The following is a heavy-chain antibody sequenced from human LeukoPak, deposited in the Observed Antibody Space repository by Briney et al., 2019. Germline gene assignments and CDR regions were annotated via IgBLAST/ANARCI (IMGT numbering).Heavy chain of an antibody. D-gene: IGHD3-10*01. Sequence: SVKVSCKASGGTFSSYAISWVRQAPGQGLEWMGRIIPIFGTANYAQKFQGRVTITTDESTSTAYMELSSLRSEDTAVYYCARDRITMVRGVIITTDAFGIWGQGTMVTVSS. V-gene: IGHV1-69*05. J-gene: IGHJ3*02. CDR1: GGTFSSYA. CDR2: IIPIFGTA. CDR3: ARDRITMVRGVIITTDAFGI.